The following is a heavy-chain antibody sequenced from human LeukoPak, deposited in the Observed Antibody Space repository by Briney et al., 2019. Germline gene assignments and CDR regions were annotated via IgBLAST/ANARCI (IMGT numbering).Heavy chain of an antibody. CDR2: IRYDGSNK. D-gene: IGHD3-3*01. V-gene: IGHV3-30*02. CDR1: EFTFSSYD. CDR3: AKVLGFLEWLSPLDV. Sequence: HPGGSLRLSCAASEFTFSSYDMHWVRQAPGKGLEWVAFIRYDGSNKYYADSVKGRFTISRDNSKNTLYLQMNSLRAEDTAVYYCAKVLGFLEWLSPLDVWGKGTTVTVSS. J-gene: IGHJ6*04.